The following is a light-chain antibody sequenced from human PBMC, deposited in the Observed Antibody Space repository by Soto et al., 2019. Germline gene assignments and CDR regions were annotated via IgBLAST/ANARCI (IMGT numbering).Light chain of an antibody. CDR1: QSVSSK. V-gene: IGKV3-20*01. J-gene: IGKJ2*01. CDR3: QQYGGSPRT. CDR2: GAS. Sequence: PGDRATLSCRASQSVSSKLAWYQQKPGQAPRVLIYGASSGATGIPDRFGGSGSGTDFTLTISRLEPEDFAVYYCQQYGGSPRTFGQGTKLEI.